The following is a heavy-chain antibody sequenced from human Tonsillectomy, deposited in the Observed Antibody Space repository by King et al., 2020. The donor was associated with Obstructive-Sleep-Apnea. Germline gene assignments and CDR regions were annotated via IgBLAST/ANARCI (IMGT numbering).Heavy chain of an antibody. D-gene: IGHD4-17*01. V-gene: IGHV4-30-2*01. CDR2: IYHSGST. CDR3: ARGFDYGDYPYDYAMDV. Sequence: LQLQESGSGLVKPSQTLSLTCAVFGGSISIGGYSWSWIRQPPGKGLELIGYIYHSGSTYYNPSLKSRVTISVDRSNNQFSLKLNSVTAADTAVYFCARGFDYGDYPYDYAMDVWGQGTTVTVSS. J-gene: IGHJ6*02. CDR1: GGSISIGGYS.